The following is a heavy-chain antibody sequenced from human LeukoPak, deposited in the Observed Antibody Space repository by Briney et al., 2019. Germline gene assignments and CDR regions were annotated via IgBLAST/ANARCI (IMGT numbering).Heavy chain of an antibody. J-gene: IGHJ3*02. D-gene: IGHD5/OR15-5a*01. V-gene: IGHV3-74*01. CDR3: ARAGVSVRRAFDI. Sequence: GGSLRLSCAASGFTFSSYWMHWVRQAPGKGLVWLSRINSDGSSTSYADSVKGRFTISRDNAKNTLYLQMNSLRAEDTAVYYCARAGVSVRRAFDIWGQGTMVTVSS. CDR1: GFTFSSYW. CDR2: INSDGSST.